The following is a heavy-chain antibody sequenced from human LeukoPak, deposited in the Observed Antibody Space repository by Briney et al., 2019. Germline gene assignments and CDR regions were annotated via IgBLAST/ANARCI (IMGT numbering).Heavy chain of an antibody. CDR2: IYPGDSET. D-gene: IGHD5-18*01. V-gene: IGHV5-51*01. CDR1: GSSFSDYW. J-gene: IGHJ6*03. Sequence: GESLKISCQAFGSSFSDYWIGWVRQMPGKGLEWMGIIYPGDSETKYSPSFQGQVTISADKSISTASLQWSSLKASDTAMYYCARQKSGYNYTYYYYMDVWGKGTTVTVSS. CDR3: ARQKSGYNYTYYYYMDV.